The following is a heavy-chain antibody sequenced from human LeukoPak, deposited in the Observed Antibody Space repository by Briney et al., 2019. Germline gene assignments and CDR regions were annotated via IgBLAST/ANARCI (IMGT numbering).Heavy chain of an antibody. V-gene: IGHV3-23*01. Sequence: GGSLRLSCAVSGFTVSGNYMSWVRQAPGKGLEWVSAISGSGGSTYYADSVKGRFTISRDNSKNTLYLQMNSLRAEDTAVYYCARDSGTTGEVKFDPWGQGTLVTVSS. D-gene: IGHD3-10*01. CDR3: ARDSGTTGEVKFDP. CDR1: GFTVSGNY. CDR2: ISGSGGST. J-gene: IGHJ5*02.